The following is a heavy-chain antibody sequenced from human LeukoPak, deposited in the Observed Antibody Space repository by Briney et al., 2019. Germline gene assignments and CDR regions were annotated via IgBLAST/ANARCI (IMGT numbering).Heavy chain of an antibody. Sequence: GGSLRLSCAASGFIFSSYAMNWVRQAPGKGLEWISYISSGSGTIYYADSMKGRFTISRDNARNSLYLQMNSLRAEDTAVYYCARDKKGIDYWGQGTLVTVSS. CDR1: GFIFSSYA. CDR2: ISSGSGTI. D-gene: IGHD3-10*01. V-gene: IGHV3-48*01. J-gene: IGHJ4*02. CDR3: ARDKKGIDY.